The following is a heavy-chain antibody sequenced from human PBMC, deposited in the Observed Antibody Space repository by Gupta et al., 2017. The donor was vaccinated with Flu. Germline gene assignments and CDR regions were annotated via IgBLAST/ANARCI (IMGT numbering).Heavy chain of an antibody. Sequence: QVRLQQWGAGLLKPSETLSLTCAVYGGSLSGHHWSWIRQSPGTGLEWIGEIKESGGADYNPSLKSRVTISLDTSKKQLSLRLTSVTAADTAIYYCAGSLMILGVVKSLDYWGQGTLVTVSS. J-gene: IGHJ4*02. CDR3: AGSLMILGVVKSLDY. V-gene: IGHV4-34*01. CDR2: IKESGGA. CDR1: GGSLSGHH. D-gene: IGHD3-3*01.